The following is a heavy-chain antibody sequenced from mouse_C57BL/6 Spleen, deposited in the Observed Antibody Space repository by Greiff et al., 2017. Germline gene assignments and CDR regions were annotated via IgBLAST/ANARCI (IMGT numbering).Heavy chain of an antibody. Sequence: VQLQQSGPELVKPGASVKISCKASGYTFTDYYMNWVKQSHGKSLEWIGDINPNNGGTSYNQKFKGKATLTVDKSSSTAYMELRSLTSEDSAVYYCERGDIDYYGSPYAMDYWGQGTSVTVSS. V-gene: IGHV1-26*01. J-gene: IGHJ4*01. CDR3: ERGDIDYYGSPYAMDY. D-gene: IGHD1-1*01. CDR2: INPNNGGT. CDR1: GYTFTDYY.